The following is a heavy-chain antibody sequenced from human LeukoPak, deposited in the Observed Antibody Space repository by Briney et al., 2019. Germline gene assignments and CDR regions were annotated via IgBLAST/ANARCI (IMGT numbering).Heavy chain of an antibody. D-gene: IGHD6-19*01. J-gene: IGHJ4*02. CDR1: GFTFDGFG. Sequence: GGSLRLSCAASGFTFDGFGMSWVRHAPGKGLEWVSGIEWNGGRTGHADSVEGRFTISRDNAKNFLYLQMNSLRAEDTAFYHCARDGSSGWYSDYWGQGTLVTVSS. CDR3: ARDGSSGWYSDY. CDR2: IEWNGGRT. V-gene: IGHV3-20*01.